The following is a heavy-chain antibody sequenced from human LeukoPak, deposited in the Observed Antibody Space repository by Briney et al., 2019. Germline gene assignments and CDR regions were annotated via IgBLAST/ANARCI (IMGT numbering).Heavy chain of an antibody. Sequence: SETLSLTCAVYGGSFSGYYWSWIRQPPGKGLEWIGEINHSGSTNYNPSLKSRVTISVDTSKHQFSLKLSSVTAADTAVYYCARIDILTGYSNDYWGQGTLVTVSS. CDR3: ARIDILTGYSNDY. J-gene: IGHJ4*02. V-gene: IGHV4-34*01. D-gene: IGHD3-9*01. CDR1: GGSFSGYY. CDR2: INHSGST.